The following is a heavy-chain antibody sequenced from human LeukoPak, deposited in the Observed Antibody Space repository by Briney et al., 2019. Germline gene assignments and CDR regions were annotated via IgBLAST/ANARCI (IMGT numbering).Heavy chain of an antibody. CDR3: ARGSDSIVVVPAAILRWNYYYYGMDV. CDR1: GGSISSYY. Sequence: PSETLSLTCTVSGGSISSYYWSWIRQPPGKGLEWIGYIYYSGSTNYNPSLKSRVTISVDTSKNQFSLKLGSVTAADTAVYYCARGSDSIVVVPAAILRWNYYYYGMDVWGQGTTVTVSS. V-gene: IGHV4-59*08. J-gene: IGHJ6*02. CDR2: IYYSGST. D-gene: IGHD2-2*02.